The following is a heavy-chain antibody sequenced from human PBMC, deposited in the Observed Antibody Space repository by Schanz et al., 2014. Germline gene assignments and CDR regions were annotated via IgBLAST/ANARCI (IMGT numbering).Heavy chain of an antibody. CDR1: GFTFTNYA. CDR2: ISDSGDTA. J-gene: IGHJ6*03. V-gene: IGHV3-23*01. D-gene: IGHD3-10*01. CDR3: AKGSRSGSKVMDV. Sequence: EVQLLESGGGLVQPGGSLRLSCAASGFTFTNYAMSWVRQAPGKGLEWVSLISDSGDTAYYADSVKGRFTISRDSAKNSLYLQMNSLRPEDTALYYCAKGSRSGSKVMDVWGKGTTVTVSS.